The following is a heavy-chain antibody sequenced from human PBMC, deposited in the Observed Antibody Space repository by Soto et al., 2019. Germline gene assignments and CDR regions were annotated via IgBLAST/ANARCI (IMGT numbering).Heavy chain of an antibody. CDR1: GASISSYD. D-gene: IGHD5-12*01. V-gene: IGHV4-59*01. J-gene: IGHJ4*02. CDR3: ARGRDGYNYPNFDY. CDR2: ISYSGST. Sequence: SETLSLTCTVSGASISSYDWSWIRRPPGKGLEWIGHISYSGSTNYKPSLKSRVTISVDTSKKQFSLKLTSVTAADTAVYYCARGRDGYNYPNFDYWGQGTLVTVSS.